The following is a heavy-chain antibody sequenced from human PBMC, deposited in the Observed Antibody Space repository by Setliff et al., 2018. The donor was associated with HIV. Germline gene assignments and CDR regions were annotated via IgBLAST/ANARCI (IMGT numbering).Heavy chain of an antibody. D-gene: IGHD2-21*02. CDR1: GGSFSGYY. CDR2: INHSGST. J-gene: IGHJ6*03. CDR3: ARLVTVVTLNYMDV. V-gene: IGHV4-34*01. Sequence: SETLSLTCAVYGGSFSGYYWSWTRQPPGKGLEWIGEINHSGSTNYNPSLKSRVTISVDTSKNQFSLKLSSVTAADTAVYYCARLVTVVTLNYMDVWGKGTTVTVSS.